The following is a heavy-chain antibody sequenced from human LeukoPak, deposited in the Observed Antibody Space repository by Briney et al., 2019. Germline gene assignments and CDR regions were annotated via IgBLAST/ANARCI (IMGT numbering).Heavy chain of an antibody. V-gene: IGHV4-4*07. CDR3: ARDWGVSARPGYMDV. CDR1: GGYISSYY. J-gene: IGHJ6*03. D-gene: IGHD6-6*01. CDR2: IYTSGST. Sequence: SETLSLTCTVSGGYISSYYWSWIRQPAGKGLEWIGRIYTSGSTNYNPSLKSRVTISVDTSKNQFSLRLSSVTAADTAVYYCARDWGVSARPGYMDVWGKGTTVTVSS.